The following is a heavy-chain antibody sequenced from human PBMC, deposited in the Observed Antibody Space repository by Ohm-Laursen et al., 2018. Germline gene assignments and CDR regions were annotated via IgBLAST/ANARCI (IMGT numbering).Heavy chain of an antibody. CDR2: IKQDGSEK. D-gene: IGHD2-15*01. V-gene: IGHV3-7*01. CDR1: GFTFSSYW. J-gene: IGHJ1*01. Sequence: SLRLSCTASGFTFSSYWIHWVRQTPGKGLEWVANIKQDGSEKHYVDSVKGRFTISRDNAKNSVYLQMNSLRAEDTAVYNCTLRVAPGGGQGTRVTVSS. CDR3: TLRVAPG.